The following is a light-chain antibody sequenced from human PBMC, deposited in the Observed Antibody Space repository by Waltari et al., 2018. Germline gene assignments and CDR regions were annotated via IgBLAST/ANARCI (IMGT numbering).Light chain of an antibody. J-gene: IGLJ2*01. Sequence: QSVLTQPPSVSAAPGQKVTISCSGTSSNIGNNYVSWYQQFPGTAPKLLIYDNNKRPSGMPDRFSGSKSGTSATLVITGLQTGDEADYYCGTWDTSLSKVFGGGTKLTVL. CDR2: DNN. CDR1: SSNIGNNY. V-gene: IGLV1-51*01. CDR3: GTWDTSLSKV.